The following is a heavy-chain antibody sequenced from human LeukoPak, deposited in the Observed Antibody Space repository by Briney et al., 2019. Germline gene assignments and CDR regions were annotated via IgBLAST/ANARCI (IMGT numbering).Heavy chain of an antibody. V-gene: IGHV3-49*04. J-gene: IGHJ3*02. CDR1: GFTVSTNY. Sequence: GGSLTLSCEASGFTVSTNYMNWVRQAPGKGLEWIGFIRNKANGGTTEYAASVKGRFTISRDDSKTIAHLQMSSLKTEDTAVYYCSRFYSSGWASGAFDIWGQGTMVTVSS. CDR3: SRFYSSGWASGAFDI. D-gene: IGHD3-22*01. CDR2: IRNKANGGTT.